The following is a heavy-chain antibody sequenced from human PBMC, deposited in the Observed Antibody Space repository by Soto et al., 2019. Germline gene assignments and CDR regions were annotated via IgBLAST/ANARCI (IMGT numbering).Heavy chain of an antibody. CDR1: GFTFSSYA. CDR2: ISYDGSNK. Sequence: QVQLVESGGGVVQPGRSLRLSCAASGFTFSSYAMHWVRQAPGKGLEWVAVISYDGSNKYYADSVKARFTISRDYSKNTLYLQMNSLRAEDTAVYYCARSKVGAANWFDPWGQGTLVTVSS. D-gene: IGHD1-26*01. J-gene: IGHJ5*02. CDR3: ARSKVGAANWFDP. V-gene: IGHV3-30-3*01.